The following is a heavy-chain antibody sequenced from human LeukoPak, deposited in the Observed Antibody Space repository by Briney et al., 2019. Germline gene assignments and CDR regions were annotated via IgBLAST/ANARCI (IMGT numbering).Heavy chain of an antibody. J-gene: IGHJ4*02. Sequence: GSLRLSCPASGFTFSVYGMPWVRQAPDKGLEWVAFIRHDGSKEYYGDSVKGRFTISRDDSQNTLYLQMNSLGAEDTAVYHCAKEGSYYNLDYWGGGTLVTVSS. D-gene: IGHD4-11*01. CDR2: IRHDGSKE. CDR3: AKEGSYYNLDY. V-gene: IGHV3-30*02. CDR1: GFTFSVYG.